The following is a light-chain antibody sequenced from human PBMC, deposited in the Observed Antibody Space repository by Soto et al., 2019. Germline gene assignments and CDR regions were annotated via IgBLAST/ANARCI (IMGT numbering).Light chain of an antibody. CDR2: RAS. V-gene: IGKV3-11*01. J-gene: IGKJ3*01. CDR1: QNINTY. Sequence: EIALTQSPATLSLSPGERATLSCRASQNINTYLDWYQQKPGQAPRLLIFRASNRATGIPARFSGSGSGTDFTLTISSLEPEDFAVYYCQQRSNWLPITFSPGTKVDIK. CDR3: QQRSNWLPIT.